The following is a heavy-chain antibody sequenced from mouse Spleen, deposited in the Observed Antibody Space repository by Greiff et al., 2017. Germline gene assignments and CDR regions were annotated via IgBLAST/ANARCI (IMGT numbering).Heavy chain of an antibody. J-gene: IGHJ1*01. D-gene: IGHD3-1*01. CDR3: ARHGGSLGYFDV. CDR1: GFTFSSYA. V-gene: IGHV5-6-5*01. CDR2: ISSGGST. Sequence: EVKLVESGGGLVKPGGSLKLSCAASGFTFSSYAMSWVRQTPEKRLEWVASISSGGSTYYPDTVKGRFTISRDNAKNTLYLQMSRLKSEDTAMYYCARHGGSLGYFDVWGAGTTVTVSS.